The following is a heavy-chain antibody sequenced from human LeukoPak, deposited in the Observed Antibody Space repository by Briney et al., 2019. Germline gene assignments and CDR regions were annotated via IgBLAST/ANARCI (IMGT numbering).Heavy chain of an antibody. V-gene: IGHV3-15*01. CDR2: IKSKTDGGTT. Sequence: MPGGSLRLSCAASGFTFSSYWMSWVRQAPGKGLEWVGRIKSKTDGGTTDYAAPVKGRFTISRDDSKNTLYLQMNSLKTEDTAVYYCTTAYYDILTGYYVDYWGQGTLVTVSS. J-gene: IGHJ4*02. D-gene: IGHD3-9*01. CDR1: GFTFSSYW. CDR3: TTAYYDILTGYYVDY.